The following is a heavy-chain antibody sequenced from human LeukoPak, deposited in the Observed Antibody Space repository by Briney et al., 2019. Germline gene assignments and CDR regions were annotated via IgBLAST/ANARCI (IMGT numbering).Heavy chain of an antibody. CDR2: ISYDGSDK. D-gene: IGHD4-11*01. CDR1: GFTFNSYA. CDR3: ARAPHYSNYGPYYYGMDV. J-gene: IGHJ6*02. V-gene: IGHV3-30-3*01. Sequence: PGGSLRLSCVASGFTFNSYAIHWVRQAPGKGLEWVAVISYDGSDKYYADSVKGRFTISRDNAKNSLYLQMNSLRAEDTAVYYCARAPHYSNYGPYYYGMDVWGQGTTVTVSS.